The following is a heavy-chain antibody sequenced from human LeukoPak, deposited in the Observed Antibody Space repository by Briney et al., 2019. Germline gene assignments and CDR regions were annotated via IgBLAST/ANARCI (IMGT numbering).Heavy chain of an antibody. V-gene: IGHV3-23*01. CDR3: ARESSRDSGYDHFDY. D-gene: IGHD5-12*01. CDR2: ISGSDGST. CDR1: GFTFSDYA. Sequence: PGGSLRLSCVASGFTFSDYAMSWVRQPAGKGLEWVSVISGSDGSTHYADSVKGRFTISRDNSKTTLYLHVNRLRAKHTAVYYCARESSRDSGYDHFDYGGQGTLVTVSS. J-gene: IGHJ4*02.